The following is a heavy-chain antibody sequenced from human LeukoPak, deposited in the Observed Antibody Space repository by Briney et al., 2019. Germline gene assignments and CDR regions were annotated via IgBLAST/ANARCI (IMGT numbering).Heavy chain of an antibody. D-gene: IGHD2-21*02. J-gene: IGHJ2*01. V-gene: IGHV4-30-4*01. CDR3: ARNLAYCGGDCYSGYWYFDL. CDR1: GGSISSGDYY. Sequence: SQTLSLTWTVSGGSISSGDYYWSWIRQRPGKGLEWIGYIYYSGSTYYNPSLKSRVTISVDTSKNQFSLKLSSVTAADMAVYYCARNLAYCGGDCYSGYWYFDLWGRGTLVTVSS. CDR2: IYYSGST.